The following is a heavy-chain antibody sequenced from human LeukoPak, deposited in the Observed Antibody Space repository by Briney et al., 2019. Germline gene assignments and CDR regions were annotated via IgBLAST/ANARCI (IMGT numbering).Heavy chain of an antibody. CDR3: AKVTFYGDYEAFDI. D-gene: IGHD4-17*01. CDR1: GFTFSSYG. Sequence: GGSLRLSCATSGFTFSSYGMHWVRQAPGKGLEWVAVIWYGGSNKYYADSVKGRFTISRDNSKNTLYLQMNSLRAEDTAVYYCAKVTFYGDYEAFDIWGQGTMVTVSS. CDR2: IWYGGSNK. V-gene: IGHV3-30*02. J-gene: IGHJ3*02.